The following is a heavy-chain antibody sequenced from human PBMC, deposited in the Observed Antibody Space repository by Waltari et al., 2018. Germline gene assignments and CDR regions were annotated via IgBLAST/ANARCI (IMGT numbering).Heavy chain of an antibody. CDR2: INHSGSS. J-gene: IGHJ4*02. D-gene: IGHD2-15*01. Sequence: VQLVESGGGLVQPGGSLRLSCVASGLAVRSNHVSWVRQAPGKGREWVGEINHSGSSSYNPSLKSRVTMSVDTPKNQVSLKLSSVTAADTAVYYCARVHRYVEVAAYAFDFWGQGTLVTVSS. V-gene: IGHV4-4*02. CDR3: ARVHRYVEVAAYAFDF. CDR1: GLAVRSNHV.